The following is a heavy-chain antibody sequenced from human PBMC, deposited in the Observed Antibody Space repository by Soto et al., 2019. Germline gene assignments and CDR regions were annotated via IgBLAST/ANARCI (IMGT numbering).Heavy chain of an antibody. CDR2: IDPSDSQT. J-gene: IGHJ4*02. D-gene: IGHD3-22*01. Sequence: GESLKISCKGSGYSFSGYWITWVRQKPGKGLEWMGRIDPSDSQTYYSPSFRGHVTISATKSITTVFLQWSSLRASDTAMYYCARQIYDSDTGPNFQYYFDSWGQGTPVTVSS. V-gene: IGHV5-10-1*01. CDR1: GYSFSGYW. CDR3: ARQIYDSDTGPNFQYYFDS.